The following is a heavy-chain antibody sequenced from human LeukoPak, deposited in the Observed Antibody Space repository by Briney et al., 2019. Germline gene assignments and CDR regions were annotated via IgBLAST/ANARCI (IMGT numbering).Heavy chain of an antibody. D-gene: IGHD3-9*01. CDR2: IYYSGTT. Sequence: PSETLSLTCTVSGGSISSYYWNWIRQPPGKGLEWIGYIYYSGTTNYNPSLKSRVTISVDTSKNQFSLKLSSVTAADTAVYYCARGILTQMDVWGKGTTVTVSS. CDR3: ARGILTQMDV. V-gene: IGHV4-59*12. J-gene: IGHJ6*04. CDR1: GGSISSYY.